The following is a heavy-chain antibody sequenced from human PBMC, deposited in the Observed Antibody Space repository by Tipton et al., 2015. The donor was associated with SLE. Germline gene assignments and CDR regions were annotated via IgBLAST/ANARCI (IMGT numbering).Heavy chain of an antibody. J-gene: IGHJ4*02. Sequence: QLVQSGGEVKKPGSSVKVSCKASGGTFSSYTISWVRQAPGQGLEWMGRIIPIFGTANYAQKFQGRVTITADKSTSTAYMELSSLRSEDTAVYYCASGYYYDSSGYYYYWGQGTLVTVSS. V-gene: IGHV1-69*06. CDR2: IIPIFGTA. CDR3: ASGYYYDSSGYYYY. CDR1: GGTFSSYT. D-gene: IGHD3-22*01.